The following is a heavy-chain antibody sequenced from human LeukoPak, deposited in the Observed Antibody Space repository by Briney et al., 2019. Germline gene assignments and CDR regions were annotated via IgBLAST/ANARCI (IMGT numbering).Heavy chain of an antibody. Sequence: GASVKVSCKASGYTFTSYAMHRVRQAPGQRLEWMGWINAGNGNTKYSQKFQGRVTITRDTSASTAYMELSSLRAEDTAVYYCAKDYQWLAFTFDYWGQGTLVTVSS. CDR1: GYTFTSYA. J-gene: IGHJ4*02. CDR3: AKDYQWLAFTFDY. CDR2: INAGNGNT. D-gene: IGHD6-19*01. V-gene: IGHV1-3*01.